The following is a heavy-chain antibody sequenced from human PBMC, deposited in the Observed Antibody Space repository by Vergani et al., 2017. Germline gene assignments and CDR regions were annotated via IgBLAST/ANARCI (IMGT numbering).Heavy chain of an antibody. D-gene: IGHD2-21*02. V-gene: IGHV4-61*02. J-gene: IGHJ4*02. CDR3: ARGGWLVPDV. CDR2: IYTSGST. CDR1: GGSISIGSYY. Sequence: QVQLQESGPGLVKPSQTLSLTCTVSGGSISIGSYYWSWIRQPAGKGLEWIGRIYTSGSTNYNPSLKSRVTISVDTSKNQFSLKLTSVTAADTAVYYCARGGWLVPDVWGQGTLVTVSS.